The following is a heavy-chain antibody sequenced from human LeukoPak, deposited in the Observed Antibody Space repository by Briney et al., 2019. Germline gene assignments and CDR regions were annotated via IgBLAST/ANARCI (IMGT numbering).Heavy chain of an antibody. CDR2: ISSSSSYI. CDR3: ARDALGATIEFDY. CDR1: GFTFSSYS. D-gene: IGHD5-12*01. Sequence: GGSLRLSCAASGFTFSSYSMNWVRQAPGKGLEWVSSISSSSSYIYYADSVKGRFTISRDNAKNSLYLQMNSPRAEDTAVYYCARDALGATIEFDYWGQGTLVTVSS. J-gene: IGHJ4*02. V-gene: IGHV3-21*01.